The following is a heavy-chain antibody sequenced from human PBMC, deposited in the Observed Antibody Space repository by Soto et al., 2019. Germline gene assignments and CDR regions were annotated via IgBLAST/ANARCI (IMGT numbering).Heavy chain of an antibody. D-gene: IGHD3-9*01. CDR1: GFTFDDYA. J-gene: IGHJ4*02. Sequence: PGGSLRLSCAASGFTFDDYAMHWVRQAPGKGLEWVSGISWNSGSIGYADSVKGRFTISRDNAKNSLYLQMNSLRAEDTASYYCAKDSDDILTGYYGGFDYWGQGTLVTVSS. CDR3: AKDSDDILTGYYGGFDY. V-gene: IGHV3-9*01. CDR2: ISWNSGSI.